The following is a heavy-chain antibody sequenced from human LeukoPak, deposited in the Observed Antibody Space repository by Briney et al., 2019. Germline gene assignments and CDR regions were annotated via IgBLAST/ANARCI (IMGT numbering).Heavy chain of an antibody. J-gene: IGHJ3*02. D-gene: IGHD3-22*01. Sequence: GGSLRLSCAASGFTFSSYAMSWVRQASGKGLEWVSAISGSGGSTYYADSVKGRFTISRDNSKNTLYLQMNSLRAEDTAVYYCAKSLYYYDSSGYRAFDIWGQGTMVTVSS. CDR2: ISGSGGST. CDR1: GFTFSSYA. V-gene: IGHV3-23*01. CDR3: AKSLYYYDSSGYRAFDI.